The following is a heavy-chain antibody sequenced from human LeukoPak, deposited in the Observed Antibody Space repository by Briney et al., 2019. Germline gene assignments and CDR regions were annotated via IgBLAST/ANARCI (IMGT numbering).Heavy chain of an antibody. Sequence: GGSLRLSCAASGFTFSSYGMHWVRQAPGKGLEWVAVISYDGSNKYYADSVKGRFTISRDNSKNTLYLQMNSLRAEDTAVYYCARDSHGRRVAVAGPLSYWGQGTLVTVSS. CDR3: ARDSHGRRVAVAGPLSY. CDR2: ISYDGSNK. J-gene: IGHJ4*02. D-gene: IGHD6-19*01. V-gene: IGHV3-30*19. CDR1: GFTFSSYG.